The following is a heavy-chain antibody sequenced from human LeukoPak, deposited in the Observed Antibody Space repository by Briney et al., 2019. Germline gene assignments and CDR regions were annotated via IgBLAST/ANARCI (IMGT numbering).Heavy chain of an antibody. D-gene: IGHD6-19*01. V-gene: IGHV3-30*04. CDR1: GFTFSSYA. CDR3: ARVAVTIYYYYYGMDV. Sequence: GRSLRLSCAASGFTFSSYAMHWVRQAPGKGLEWVAVKSYDGSNKYYADSVKGRFTISRDNSKNTLYLQMNSLRAEDTAVYYCARVAVTIYYYYYGMDVWGKGTTVTVSS. CDR2: KSYDGSNK. J-gene: IGHJ6*04.